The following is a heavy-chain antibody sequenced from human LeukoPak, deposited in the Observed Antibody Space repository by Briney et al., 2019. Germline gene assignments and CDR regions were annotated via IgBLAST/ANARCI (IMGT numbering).Heavy chain of an antibody. D-gene: IGHD3-10*01. CDR2: IWYDGSEK. CDR3: ARTVSLGSRYFYYGMDV. CDR1: GITFSTYW. V-gene: IGHV3-33*08. J-gene: IGHJ6*02. Sequence: GGSLRLSCAGSGITFSTYWMHWVRQAPGKGLEWVAIIWYDGSEKYYADSVKGRFTISRDNSEYTLYLQMNSLRAEDTAVYYCARTVSLGSRYFYYGMDVWGQGTTVTVSS.